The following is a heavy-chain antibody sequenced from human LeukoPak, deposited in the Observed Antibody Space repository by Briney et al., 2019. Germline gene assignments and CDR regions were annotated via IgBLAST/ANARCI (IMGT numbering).Heavy chain of an antibody. D-gene: IGHD6-19*01. CDR1: GYSFTSYW. J-gene: IGHJ5*02. Sequence: GESLKISCKGSGYSFTSYWIGWVRQMPGKGLEWMGIIYPGDSDTRYSPSFQGQVTISADKSISTAYLQWSSLKASDTAMYYCARHRVGPMAGTEWFDPWGQGTLVTVSS. V-gene: IGHV5-51*01. CDR3: ARHRVGPMAGTEWFDP. CDR2: IYPGDSDT.